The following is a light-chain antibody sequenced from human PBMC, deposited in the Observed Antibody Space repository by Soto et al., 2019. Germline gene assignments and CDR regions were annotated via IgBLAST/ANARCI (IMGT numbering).Light chain of an antibody. V-gene: IGKV3-11*01. J-gene: IGKJ5*01. CDR3: QQRSTWPPRIT. CDR2: DAS. Sequence: EIVLTQSPATLSLSPGERATLSCRASQSVSSYLAWYQQKPGQAPMLLIYDASNRATAIPARFSASGSGTDFTLTISSLEPEDFAVYYCQQRSTWPPRITFGQGTRLEIK. CDR1: QSVSSY.